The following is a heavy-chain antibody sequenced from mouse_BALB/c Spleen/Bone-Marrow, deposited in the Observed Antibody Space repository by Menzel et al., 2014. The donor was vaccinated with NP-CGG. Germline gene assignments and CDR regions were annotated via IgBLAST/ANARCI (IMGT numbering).Heavy chain of an antibody. V-gene: IGHV1-74*04. J-gene: IGHJ2*01. CDR2: IDPYDSET. Sequence: SGSVLVRPGASVRLPCKASGYTFTSYWMNWVKQRPEQGLEWIGRIDPYDSETHYNQKFKDKAILTVDKSSSTAYMQLSSLTSEDSAVYYCARGLWYYWGQGTTLTVSS. CDR1: GYTFTSYW. CDR3: ARGLWYY. D-gene: IGHD1-1*02.